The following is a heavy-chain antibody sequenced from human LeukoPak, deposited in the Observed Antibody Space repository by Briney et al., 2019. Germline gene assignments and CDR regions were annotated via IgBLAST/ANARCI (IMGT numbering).Heavy chain of an antibody. V-gene: IGHV4-39*07. CDR1: GGSISSSSYY. Sequence: PSETLSLTCTVSGGSISSSSYYWGWIRQPPGKGLEWIGSIYYSGSTYYNPSLKSRVTISVDTSKNQFSLKLSSVTAADTAVYYCAGDYYGSGSRVNWGQGTLVTVSS. D-gene: IGHD3-10*01. J-gene: IGHJ4*02. CDR3: AGDYYGSGSRVN. CDR2: IYYSGST.